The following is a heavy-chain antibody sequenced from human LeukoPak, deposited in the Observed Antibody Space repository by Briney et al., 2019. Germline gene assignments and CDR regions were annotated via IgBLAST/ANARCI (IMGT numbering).Heavy chain of an antibody. Sequence: GGSLRLSCAASGFTFSSYGMHWARQAPGKGLEWVAFIRYDGSNKYYADSVKGRFTISRDNSKNTLYLQMNSLRAEDTAVYYCAKAPRDYGDYAGLWGQGTLVTVSS. J-gene: IGHJ4*02. CDR3: AKAPRDYGDYAGL. V-gene: IGHV3-30*02. D-gene: IGHD4-17*01. CDR1: GFTFSSYG. CDR2: IRYDGSNK.